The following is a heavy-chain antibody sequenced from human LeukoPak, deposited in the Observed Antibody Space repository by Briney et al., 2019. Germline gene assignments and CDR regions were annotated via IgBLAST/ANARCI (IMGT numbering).Heavy chain of an antibody. J-gene: IGHJ6*02. V-gene: IGHV3-49*04. CDR2: IRSKAYGGTT. CDR1: GFTFGDDA. Sequence: PGGSLRVSCTASGFTFGDDAMSCVRQAPGKGLEWVGFIRSKAYGGTTEYAASVKGRFTISRDDSKSIAYLQMNSLKTEDTALYYCTRGHRPAAMEVWGQGTTVTVSS. CDR3: TRGHRPAAMEV.